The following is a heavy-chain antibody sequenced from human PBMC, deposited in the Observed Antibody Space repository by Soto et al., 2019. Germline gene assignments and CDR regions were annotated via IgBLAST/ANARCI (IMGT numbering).Heavy chain of an antibody. V-gene: IGHV3-33*01. CDR1: GFTFSSYG. J-gene: IGHJ6*02. Sequence: GGSLRLSCAAYGFTFSSYGMHWVRQAPGKGLEWVAVIWYDGSNKYYADSVKGRFTISRDNSKNTLYLQMNSLRAEDTAVYYCARDRSYYYYGMDVWGQGTTVTVSS. CDR3: ARDRSYYYYGMDV. CDR2: IWYDGSNK.